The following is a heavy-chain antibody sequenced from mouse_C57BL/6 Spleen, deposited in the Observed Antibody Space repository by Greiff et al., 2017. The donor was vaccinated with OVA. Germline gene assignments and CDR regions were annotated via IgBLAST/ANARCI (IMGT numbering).Heavy chain of an antibody. CDR3: ARNYYGSSYHYAMDY. CDR2: ISSGSSTI. D-gene: IGHD1-1*01. Sequence: DVKLVESGGGLVKPGGSLKLSCAASGFTFSDYGMHWVRQAPEKGLEWVAYISSGSSTIYYADTVKGRFTISRDNAKNTLFLQMTSLRSEDTAMYYCARNYYGSSYHYAMDYWGQGTSVTVSS. V-gene: IGHV5-17*01. CDR1: GFTFSDYG. J-gene: IGHJ4*01.